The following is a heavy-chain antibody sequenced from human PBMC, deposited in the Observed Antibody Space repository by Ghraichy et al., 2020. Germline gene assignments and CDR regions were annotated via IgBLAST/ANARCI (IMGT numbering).Heavy chain of an antibody. CDR3: ARDGREGYRIWTRTTITMVRGVIPGSYYYGMDV. D-gene: IGHD3-10*01. V-gene: IGHV3-74*01. J-gene: IGHJ6*02. CDR1: GFTFSSYW. Sequence: GESLNISCAASGFTFSSYWMHWVRQAPGKGLVWVSRINSDGSSTSYADSVKGRFTISRDNAKNTLYLQMNSLRAEDTAVYYCARDGREGYRIWTRTTITMVRGVIPGSYYYGMDVWGQGTTVTVSS. CDR2: INSDGSST.